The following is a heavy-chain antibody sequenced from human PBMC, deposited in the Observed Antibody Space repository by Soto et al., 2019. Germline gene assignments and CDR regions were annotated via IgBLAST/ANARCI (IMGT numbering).Heavy chain of an antibody. Sequence: PWGSLRISCATSGFPFSSYAMDWVRPAPGKGLEWVAVISYDGSNKYYADSVKGRFTISRDNSKNTLYLQMNSLRAEDTAVYYCARGSCSSTSCFMDVWGQGNKVTFS. CDR3: ARGSCSSTSCFMDV. D-gene: IGHD2-2*01. CDR2: ISYDGSNK. CDR1: GFPFSSYA. V-gene: IGHV3-30-3*01. J-gene: IGHJ6*02.